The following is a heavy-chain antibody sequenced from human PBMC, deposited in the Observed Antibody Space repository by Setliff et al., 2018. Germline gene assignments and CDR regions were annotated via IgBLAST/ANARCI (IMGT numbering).Heavy chain of an antibody. Sequence: GASVKVSCKASGYTFTSYAMHWVRQAPGQRLEWMGWINAGNGNTKYSQKFQGRVTITRDTSASTAYMELSSLRSEDAAVYYCTRDFLGATASFDIWGQGTMVTVS. D-gene: IGHD3-3*01. CDR1: GYTFTSYA. V-gene: IGHV1-3*01. CDR3: TRDFLGATASFDI. J-gene: IGHJ3*02. CDR2: INAGNGNT.